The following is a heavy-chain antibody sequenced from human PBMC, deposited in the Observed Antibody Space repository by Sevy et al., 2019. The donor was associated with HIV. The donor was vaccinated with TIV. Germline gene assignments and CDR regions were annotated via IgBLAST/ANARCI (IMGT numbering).Heavy chain of an antibody. J-gene: IGHJ6*02. D-gene: IGHD2-2*01. CDR1: GFIFSNYP. V-gene: IGHV3-23*01. CDR3: AKRYCSTITCYDDDFWNPYYFYGLDV. CDR2: ISAGGTTT. Sequence: GGSLRLSCAASGFIFSNYPMSWVRHSPGKGLEWVSDISAGGTTTYYADSVEGRFTISRDNSKNTVSLQMNSLGAADTDIYYCAKRYCSTITCYDDDFWNPYYFYGLDVWGQGILVTVSS.